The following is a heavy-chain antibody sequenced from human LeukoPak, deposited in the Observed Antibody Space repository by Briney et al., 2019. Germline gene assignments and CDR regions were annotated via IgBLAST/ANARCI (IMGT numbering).Heavy chain of an antibody. V-gene: IGHV1-46*01. D-gene: IGHD6-13*01. Sequence: ASVKVSCKASGYTFTSYHMHWVRQAPGQGLEWMGIINPSGGTTNYAQKLQGRVTMTTDTSTSTAYMELRSLRSDDTAVYYCAREGYSSSHRDYWGQGTLVTVSS. J-gene: IGHJ4*02. CDR1: GYTFTSYH. CDR2: INPSGGTT. CDR3: AREGYSSSHRDY.